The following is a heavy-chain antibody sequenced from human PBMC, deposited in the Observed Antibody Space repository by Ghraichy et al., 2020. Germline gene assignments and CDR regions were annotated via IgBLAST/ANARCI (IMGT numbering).Heavy chain of an antibody. V-gene: IGHV3-30*18. J-gene: IGHJ4*02. CDR1: GFTFSSYG. CDR3: AKFNQVAGGNYFDY. CDR2: ISYDGSNK. D-gene: IGHD6-19*01. Sequence: GGSLRLSCAASGFTFSSYGMHWVRQAPGKGLEWVAVISYDGSNKYYADSVKGRFTISRDNSKNTLYLQMNSLRAEDTAVYYCAKFNQVAGGNYFDYWGQGTLVTVSS.